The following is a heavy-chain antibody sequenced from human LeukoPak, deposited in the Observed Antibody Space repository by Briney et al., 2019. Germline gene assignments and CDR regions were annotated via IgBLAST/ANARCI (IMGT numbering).Heavy chain of an antibody. CDR2: IYSRGST. D-gene: IGHD1-26*01. J-gene: IGHJ3*02. CDR3: ARGGSYLSACDI. CDR1: GFTVSSNY. V-gene: IGHV3-53*01. Sequence: GRSLRLSCAPSGFTVSSNYMSWVRHAPGKGLEWVSIIYSRGSTFYADSLKGRFTISRDNSKNTLYLQMNSLRAEDTGVYYCARGGSYLSACDIWGQGTVVTVSS.